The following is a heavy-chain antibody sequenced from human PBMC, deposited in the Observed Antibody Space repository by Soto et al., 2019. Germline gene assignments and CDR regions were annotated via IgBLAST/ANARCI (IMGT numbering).Heavy chain of an antibody. V-gene: IGHV3-23*01. CDR1: GFTFSSFA. CDR3: AKKVNSGPGSQYFDY. CDR2: INDSGDTT. D-gene: IGHD3-10*01. J-gene: IGHJ4*02. Sequence: EVQLLESGGGLVQPGGSLRLSCAASGFTFSSFAMGWVRQAPGKGLEWVSVINDSGDTTYYTDSVKGRFTISRDNSKNTLYLQMNSLRAEDTAVYYCAKKVNSGPGSQYFDYWGQGTLVTVSS.